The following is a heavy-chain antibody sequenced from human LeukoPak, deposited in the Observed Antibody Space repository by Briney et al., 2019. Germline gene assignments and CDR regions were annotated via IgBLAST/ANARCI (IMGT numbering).Heavy chain of an antibody. J-gene: IGHJ4*02. CDR1: GFTFSSYG. CDR2: ISYDGSNK. D-gene: IGHD4-17*01. Sequence: GGSLRLSCAASGFTFSSYGMHWVRQAPGKGLEWVAVISYDGSNKYYADSVKGRFTISRDNSKNTLYLQMNSLRAEDTAVYYCARDDYGDDNFDYWGQGTLVTVSS. CDR3: ARDDYGDDNFDY. V-gene: IGHV3-30*03.